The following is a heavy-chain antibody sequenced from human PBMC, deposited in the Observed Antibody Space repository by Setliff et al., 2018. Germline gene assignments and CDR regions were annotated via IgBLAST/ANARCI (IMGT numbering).Heavy chain of an antibody. CDR3: ARSFNSGFYHQRDAYDI. J-gene: IGHJ3*02. CDR2: IKPGIDTT. V-gene: IGHV1-2*04. D-gene: IGHD5-12*01. CDR1: GKTDDSYH. Sequence: AASVKVSCKTPGKTDDSYHIHWVRQAPGQGLEWMGVIKPGIDTTTYAEMFQGWVTMTRDTSISTAYMELSRLRSDDTAVYYCARSFNSGFYHQRDAYDIWGQGTLVTVSS.